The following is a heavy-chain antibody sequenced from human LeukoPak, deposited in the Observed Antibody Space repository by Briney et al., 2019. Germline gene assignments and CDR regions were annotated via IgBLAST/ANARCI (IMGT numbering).Heavy chain of an antibody. CDR3: ARSWGKFDY. CDR1: GFTFSSYS. J-gene: IGHJ4*02. D-gene: IGHD3-16*01. Sequence: PGGSLRLSCAASGFTFSSYSMNWVRQAPGKGLEWVSYISSSSNTIYYADYVKGRFTISRDNAKNSLYLQMNSLRAEDTAVYYCARSWGKFDYWGQGTLVTVSS. CDR2: ISSSSNTI. V-gene: IGHV3-48*01.